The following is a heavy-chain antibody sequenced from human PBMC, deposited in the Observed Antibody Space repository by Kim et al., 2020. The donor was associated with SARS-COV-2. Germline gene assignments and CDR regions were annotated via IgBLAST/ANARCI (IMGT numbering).Heavy chain of an antibody. CDR3: ARHEVATIFGVVIMGGYGMDV. D-gene: IGHD3-3*01. J-gene: IGHJ6*02. CDR1: GGSISSSSYY. Sequence: SETLSLTCTVSGGSISSSSYYWGWIRQPPGKGLEWIGSIYYSGSTYYNPSLKSRVTISVDTSKNQFSLKLSSVTAADTAVYYCARHEVATIFGVVIMGGYGMDVWGQGTTVSVSS. V-gene: IGHV4-39*01. CDR2: IYYSGST.